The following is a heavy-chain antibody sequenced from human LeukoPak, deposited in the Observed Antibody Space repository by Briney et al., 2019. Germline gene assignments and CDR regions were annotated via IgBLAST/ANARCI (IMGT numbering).Heavy chain of an antibody. Sequence: PSQTLSLTCAVSGGSISSGGYSWSWIRQPPGKGLEWIGYIYHSGSTYYNPSLKSRVTISVDTSKNQFSLKLSSVTAADTAVYYCARRSRGYSGYYIDYWGQGTLVTVSS. CDR2: IYHSGST. CDR1: GGSISSGGYS. CDR3: ARRSRGYSGYYIDY. D-gene: IGHD5-12*01. J-gene: IGHJ4*02. V-gene: IGHV4-30-2*01.